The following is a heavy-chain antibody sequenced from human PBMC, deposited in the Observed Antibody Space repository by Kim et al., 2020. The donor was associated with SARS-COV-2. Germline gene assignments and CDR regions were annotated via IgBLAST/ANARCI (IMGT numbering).Heavy chain of an antibody. D-gene: IGHD6-13*01. CDR1: GFTFSSST. Sequence: GESLKISCAASGFTFSSSTMTWVRQAPGKGLEWVSTISGSGSTTYYADSVKGRFTISRDNSKNMLYLQMNSLRAEDTAVYYCAKSGASWSPGYWGQGTLVTVSS. V-gene: IGHV3-23*01. CDR3: AKSGASWSPGY. J-gene: IGHJ4*02. CDR2: ISGSGSTT.